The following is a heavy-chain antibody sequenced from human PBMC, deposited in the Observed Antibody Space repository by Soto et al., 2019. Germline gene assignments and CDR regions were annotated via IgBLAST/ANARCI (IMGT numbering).Heavy chain of an antibody. CDR2: ISASGGST. Sequence: GGSLRLSCKVSGFTFSHYAVSWVRQAPGKGLEWVSGISASGGSTYYADSVKGRFTISRDNAKNSLYLQMNSLRAEDTAVYYCARWNSYGYYFDYWGQGTLVTVSS. CDR1: GFTFSHYA. V-gene: IGHV3-11*04. D-gene: IGHD5-18*01. J-gene: IGHJ4*02. CDR3: ARWNSYGYYFDY.